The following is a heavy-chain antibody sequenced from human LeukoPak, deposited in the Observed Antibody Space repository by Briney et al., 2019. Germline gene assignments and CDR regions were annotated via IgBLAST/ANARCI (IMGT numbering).Heavy chain of an antibody. CDR2: IKHDGSEK. CDR1: GSISRSNW. Sequence: PSGTLSLTCAVSGGSISRSNWWSWVRQAPGKGLEWVASIKHDGSEKYYVDSVRGRFTISRDNTMNSLYLQMSSLRAEDTAVYYCATDRGWRTSGYYLYYFEYWGQGTLVTFSS. CDR3: ATDRGWRTSGYYLYYFEY. J-gene: IGHJ4*02. D-gene: IGHD3-3*01. V-gene: IGHV3-7*01.